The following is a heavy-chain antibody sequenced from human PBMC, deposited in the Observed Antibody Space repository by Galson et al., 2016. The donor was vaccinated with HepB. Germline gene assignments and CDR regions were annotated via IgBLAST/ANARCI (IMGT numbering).Heavy chain of an antibody. Sequence: SLRLSCAASVFTFMSYSMNWVRQAPGKGLEWVSSISTTSNYIYYADSVKGRFTMSRDNAQNSLYLQMNILRAEDTAVYYCASSGEYGDYPLYFDYWGQGTLVTVSS. J-gene: IGHJ4*02. CDR3: ASSGEYGDYPLYFDY. CDR1: VFTFMSYS. V-gene: IGHV3-21*01. CDR2: ISTTSNYI. D-gene: IGHD4-17*01.